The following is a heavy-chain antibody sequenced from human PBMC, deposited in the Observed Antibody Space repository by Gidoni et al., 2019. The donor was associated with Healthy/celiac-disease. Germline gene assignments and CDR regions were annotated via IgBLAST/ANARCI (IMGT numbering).Heavy chain of an antibody. CDR3: ARPVYDFWSGYYYMDV. CDR2: IYPGDSDT. CDR1: GYSFTSYW. J-gene: IGHJ6*02. D-gene: IGHD3-3*01. V-gene: IGHV5-51*01. Sequence: EVQLVQSGAEVKKPGESLKIACKGSGYSFTSYWIGWVRQMPGKGLDWMGIIYPGDSDTRYSPSFQGQVTISADKSISTAYLQWSSLKASDTAMYYCARPVYDFWSGYYYMDVWGQGTTVTVSS.